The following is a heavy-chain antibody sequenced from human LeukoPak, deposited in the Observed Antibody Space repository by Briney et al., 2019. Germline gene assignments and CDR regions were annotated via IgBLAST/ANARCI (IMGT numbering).Heavy chain of an antibody. V-gene: IGHV1-8*01. CDR3: ATAITYYDILTGYPIGDYYMDV. J-gene: IGHJ6*03. D-gene: IGHD3-9*01. CDR1: GYTFTSYD. CDR2: MNPNSGNT. Sequence: ASVKVSCKASGYTFTSYDINWVRQATGQGLEWMGWMNPNSGNTGYAQKFQGRVTMTRNTSISTAYMELSSLRSEDTAVYYCATAITYYDILTGYPIGDYYMDVWGKGTTVTVSS.